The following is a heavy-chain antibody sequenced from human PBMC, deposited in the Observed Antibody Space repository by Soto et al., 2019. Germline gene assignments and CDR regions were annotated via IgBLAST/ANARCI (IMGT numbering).Heavy chain of an antibody. Sequence: GGSLRLSCAASGFTFSSYGMHWVRQAPGKGLEWVAVIWYDGSNKYYADSVKGRFTISRDNSKNTLYLQMNSLRAEDTAVYYCAREGLNCFCGSCYGPDVFYFCAQGSLVPVSS. CDR3: AREGLNCFCGSCYGPDVFYF. V-gene: IGHV3-33*01. CDR1: GFTFSSYG. J-gene: IGHJ3*01. D-gene: IGHD2-15*01. CDR2: IWYDGSNK.